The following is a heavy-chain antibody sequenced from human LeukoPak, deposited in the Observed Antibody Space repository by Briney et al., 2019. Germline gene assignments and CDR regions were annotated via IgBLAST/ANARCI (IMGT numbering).Heavy chain of an antibody. CDR1: GYTFTGYY. V-gene: IGHV1-2*02. CDR3: ARASRWCSSTSCYAHY. D-gene: IGHD2-2*01. Sequence: VASVKVSCKASGYTFTGYYMHWVRQAPGQGLEWMGWINPNSGGTNYAQKFQGRVTMTRDTSISTAYMELSRLRSDDTAVYYCARASRWCSSTSCYAHYWGQGTLVTVSS. CDR2: INPNSGGT. J-gene: IGHJ4*02.